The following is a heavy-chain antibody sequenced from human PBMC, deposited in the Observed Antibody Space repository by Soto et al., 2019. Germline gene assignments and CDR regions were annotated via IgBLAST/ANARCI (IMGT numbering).Heavy chain of an antibody. CDR2: IYSDGST. D-gene: IGHD3-9*01. V-gene: IGHV3-66*01. Sequence: EVQLVESGGGLVQPGGSLRLSCAASGFTVNSNYMSWVRQAPGKGLEWVSVIYSDGSTYYADSVKGRFIISRDNSNNTLYFQMNRLSAEDTAVYYCATLTKYDILTGFYPCWGQGTLVTVSS. J-gene: IGHJ4*02. CDR3: ATLTKYDILTGFYPC. CDR1: GFTVNSNY.